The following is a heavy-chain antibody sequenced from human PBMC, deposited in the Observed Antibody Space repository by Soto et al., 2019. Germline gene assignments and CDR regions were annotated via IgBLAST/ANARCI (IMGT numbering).Heavy chain of an antibody. CDR3: VRDRIPSGAWFDP. D-gene: IGHD3-10*01. CDR1: GYTFTSYG. CDR2: ISGYNGDT. V-gene: IGHV1-18*01. J-gene: IGHJ5*02. Sequence: ASVKVSCKASGYTFTSYGISWVRQAPGQGLEWMGWISGYNGDTNYAQSLQGRLTMTTDTSTTTAYMELRSLRSDDTAVYYCVRDRIPSGAWFDPWGQGTLVTVSS.